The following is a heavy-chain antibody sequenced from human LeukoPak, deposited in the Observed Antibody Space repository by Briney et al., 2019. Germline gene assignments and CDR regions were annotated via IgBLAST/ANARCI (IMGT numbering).Heavy chain of an antibody. CDR1: GGSISSYY. CDR2: IYYSGST. D-gene: IGHD6-13*01. CDR3: ARGLEIGAAGTDYFDY. Sequence: SETLSLTCTVSGGSISSYYWSWIRQPPGKGLEWIGYIYYSGSTNYNPSLKSRVTISVDTSKNQFSLKLSSVTAADTAVYYCARGLEIGAAGTDYFDYWGQGTLVTVSS. J-gene: IGHJ4*02. V-gene: IGHV4-59*01.